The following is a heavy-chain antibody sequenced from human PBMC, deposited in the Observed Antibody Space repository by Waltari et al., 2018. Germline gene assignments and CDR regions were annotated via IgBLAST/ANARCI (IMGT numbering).Heavy chain of an antibody. D-gene: IGHD6-6*01. V-gene: IGHV4-39*07. CDR1: GGSISSSSYY. J-gene: IGHJ3*02. Sequence: QLQLQESGPGLVKPSETLSLTCTVSGGSISSSSYYWGWIRQPPGQGLEWIGSIYYSGSTYYNPSLKSRVTISVDTSKNQFSLKLSSVTAADTAMYYCARDFRGRIIAARLGAFDIWGQGTMVTVSS. CDR2: IYYSGST. CDR3: ARDFRGRIIAARLGAFDI.